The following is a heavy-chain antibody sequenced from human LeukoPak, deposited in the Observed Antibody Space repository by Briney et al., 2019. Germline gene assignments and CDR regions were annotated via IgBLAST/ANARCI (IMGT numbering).Heavy chain of an antibody. D-gene: IGHD1-26*01. Sequence: ASVKVSCKASGYTFTSYGISWVRQAPGQGLEWMGWISAYNGNTNYAQKLQGRVTMTTDTSTSTAYTELRSLRSDDTAVYYCARYIVGASLDYWGQGTLVTVSS. J-gene: IGHJ4*02. CDR1: GYTFTSYG. CDR2: ISAYNGNT. CDR3: ARYIVGASLDY. V-gene: IGHV1-18*01.